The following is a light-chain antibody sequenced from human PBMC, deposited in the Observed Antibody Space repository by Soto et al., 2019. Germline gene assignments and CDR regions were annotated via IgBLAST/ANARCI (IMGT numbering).Light chain of an antibody. CDR2: EVT. CDR1: SSEVGGYNY. CDR3: SSYAASNNFYFV. J-gene: IGLJ3*02. V-gene: IGLV2-8*01. Sequence: QSVLTQPPSASGSPGQSVTISCTGTSSEVGGYNYVSWYQQYPGRAPKLMIYEVTKRPSGVPDRLSGSKSGNTASLTGSGLQAEDEADYYCSSYAASNNFYFVFGGGTKLTVL.